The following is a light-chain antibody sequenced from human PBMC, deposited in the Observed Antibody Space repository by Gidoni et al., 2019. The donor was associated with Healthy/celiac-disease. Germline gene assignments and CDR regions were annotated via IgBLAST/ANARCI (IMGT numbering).Light chain of an antibody. CDR1: QSVSSSY. Sequence: DIVLTQSPGTLSLSPGERATLSCRASQSVSSSYLAWYQQKPGQAPRLLIYCASSRATGIPDRFSGSGSGTDFTLNISRLEPEDFAVYYCQQYGSSPNTFGQGTKLEIK. J-gene: IGKJ2*01. V-gene: IGKV3-20*01. CDR2: CAS. CDR3: QQYGSSPNT.